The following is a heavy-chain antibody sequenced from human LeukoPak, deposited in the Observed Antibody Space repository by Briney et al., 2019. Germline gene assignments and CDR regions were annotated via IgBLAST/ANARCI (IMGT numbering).Heavy chain of an antibody. CDR3: AQYLMVRGVHSWFDP. D-gene: IGHD3-10*01. V-gene: IGHV1-2*02. CDR1: GYTFTGYY. J-gene: IGHJ5*02. Sequence: ASVKVSCKASGYTFTGYYMHWVRQAPGQGLEWMGWINPNSGGTNYAQKFQGRVTMTRDTSISTAYMELSRLRSDDTAVYYCAQYLMVRGVHSWFDPWGQGTLVTVSS. CDR2: INPNSGGT.